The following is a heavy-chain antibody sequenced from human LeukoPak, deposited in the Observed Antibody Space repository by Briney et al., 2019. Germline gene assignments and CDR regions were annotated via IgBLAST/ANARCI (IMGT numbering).Heavy chain of an antibody. V-gene: IGHV3-53*01. D-gene: IGHD3-10*01. CDR3: ARGGYGSSTYYNNFDF. CDR1: GFTFSSAY. J-gene: IGHJ4*02. Sequence: PGGSLRLSCAASGFTFSSAYMTWVRQASGKGLEWVSVIYIGGSTYYSDSVKGRFTISRDNSTNTLYLQMNSLRTEDTAVYYCARGGYGSSTYYNNFDFWGQGTLVTVSS. CDR2: IYIGGST.